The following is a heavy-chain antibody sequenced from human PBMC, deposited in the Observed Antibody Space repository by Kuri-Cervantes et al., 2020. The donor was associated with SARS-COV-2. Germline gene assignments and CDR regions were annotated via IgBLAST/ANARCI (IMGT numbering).Heavy chain of an antibody. V-gene: IGHV3-21*01. CDR1: GFTFSSYS. J-gene: IGHJ3*02. CDR2: ISSSSYI. Sequence: GESLKISCAASGFTFSSYSMNWVRQAPGKGLEWVSSISSSSYIYYAGSVKGRFTISRDNSKNTLYLQMNSLRAEDTAVYYCAKDLEDIVVVPAATVTPLGAFDIWGQGTMVTVSS. D-gene: IGHD2-2*01. CDR3: AKDLEDIVVVPAATVTPLGAFDI.